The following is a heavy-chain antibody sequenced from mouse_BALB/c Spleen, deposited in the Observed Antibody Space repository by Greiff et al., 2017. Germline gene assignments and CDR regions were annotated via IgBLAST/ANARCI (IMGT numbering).Heavy chain of an antibody. CDR1: GFTFSSYA. V-gene: IGHV5-6-5*01. J-gene: IGHJ1*01. D-gene: IGHD2-2*01. CDR2: ISSGGST. CDR3: ARGAKGYPSFDV. Sequence: EVKVVESGGGLVKPGGSLKLSCAASGFTFSSYAMSWVRQTPEKRLEWVASISSGGSTYYPDSVKGRFTISRDNARNILYLQMSSLRSEDTAMYYCARGAKGYPSFDVWGAGTTVTVSS.